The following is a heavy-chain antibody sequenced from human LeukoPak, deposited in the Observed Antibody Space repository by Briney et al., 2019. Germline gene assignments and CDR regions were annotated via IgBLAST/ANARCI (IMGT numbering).Heavy chain of an antibody. CDR2: INADGGET. V-gene: IGHV3-7*05. J-gene: IGHJ4*02. CDR3: ARDYSPSGWAIGL. Sequence: GGSLRLSCAASGLTFSSYCMYWVRQAPGKGLEWVATINADGGETHYVDSVRGRFAISRDNSKHPPSRQMSSLTAEAPAVNFCARDYSPSGWAIGLWGQGTLVTVSS. D-gene: IGHD6-19*01. CDR1: GLTFSSYC.